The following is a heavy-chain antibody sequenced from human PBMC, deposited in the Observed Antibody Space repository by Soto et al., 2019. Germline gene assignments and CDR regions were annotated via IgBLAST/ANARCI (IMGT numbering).Heavy chain of an antibody. J-gene: IGHJ4*02. D-gene: IGHD3-22*01. CDR3: ARGYYYDSSCYHFDY. Sequence: ASVKVSCKASGYTFTGYYMHWVRQAPGQGLEWMGWINPNSGGTNYAQKFQGWVTMTRDTSISTAYMELSRLRSDDTAVYYCARGYYYDSSCYHFDYWGQGTPVTVSS. CDR1: GYTFTGYY. V-gene: IGHV1-2*04. CDR2: INPNSGGT.